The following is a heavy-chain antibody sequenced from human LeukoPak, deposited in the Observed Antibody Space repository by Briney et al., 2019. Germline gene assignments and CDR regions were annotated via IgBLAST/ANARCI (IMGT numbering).Heavy chain of an antibody. CDR3: ARPSSPARWGLAAADYYYMDV. J-gene: IGHJ6*03. CDR2: INPNSGGT. CDR1: GYTFTSYY. Sequence: ASVKVSCKASGYTFTSYYMHWVRQAPGQGLEWMGWINPNSGGTNYAQKFQGRVTMTRDTSISTAYMELSRLASDDTAVYYCARPSSPARWGLAAADYYYMDVWGKGTTVTVSS. V-gene: IGHV1-2*02. D-gene: IGHD6-13*01.